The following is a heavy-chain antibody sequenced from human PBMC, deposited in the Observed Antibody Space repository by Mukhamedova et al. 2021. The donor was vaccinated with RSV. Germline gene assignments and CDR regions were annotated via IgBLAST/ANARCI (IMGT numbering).Heavy chain of an antibody. V-gene: IGHV1-2*04. J-gene: IGHJ4*02. D-gene: IGHD2-2*01. CDR3: ARGYCSSTSCYFSFDY. CDR2: INPNSGGT. Sequence: VRQAPGQGLEWMGWINPNSGGTNYAQKLQGWVTMTRDTSISTAYMELSRLRSDDTAVYYCARGYCSSTSCYFSFDYWGQGTLVTV.